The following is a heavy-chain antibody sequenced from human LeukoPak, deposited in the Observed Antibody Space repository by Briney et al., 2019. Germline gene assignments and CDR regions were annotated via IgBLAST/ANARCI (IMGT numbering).Heavy chain of an antibody. CDR1: GFTFSSYA. CDR2: ISYDGSNK. J-gene: IGHJ4*02. CDR3: ARPPYCGSGSYFDY. Sequence: PGRSLRLSCAASGFTFSSYAMHWVRQAPGKGLEWVAVISYDGSNKYYADSVKGRFTISRDNSKNTLYLQMNSLRAEDTAVYYCARPPYCGSGSYFDYWGQGTLVTVSS. D-gene: IGHD3-10*01. V-gene: IGHV3-30-3*01.